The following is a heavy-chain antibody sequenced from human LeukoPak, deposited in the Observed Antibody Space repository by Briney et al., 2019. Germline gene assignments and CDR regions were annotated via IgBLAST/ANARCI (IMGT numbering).Heavy chain of an antibody. Sequence: PGGSLRLSCAASGFTFSDYEMNWVRQAPRKGLEWVSYTKNSGRDTYYADSVKGRFTISRDNAKNSLYLQMNSLRAEDTALYYCTRGGAASYIADWGQGTLVTVPS. CDR3: TRGGAASYIAD. V-gene: IGHV3-48*03. J-gene: IGHJ4*02. CDR1: GFTFSDYE. CDR2: TKNSGRDT. D-gene: IGHD1-26*01.